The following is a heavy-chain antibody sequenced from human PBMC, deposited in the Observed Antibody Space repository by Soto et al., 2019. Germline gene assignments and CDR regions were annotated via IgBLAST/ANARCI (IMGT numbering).Heavy chain of an antibody. Sequence: WASVKVSCKTSGYSFTSYAMHWVRQAPGQRLEWLGWINADNGDTKYSQKFSGRVTITRDTSANTAFMELSSLRSEDTAVYYCARGGYFDSSNYLAYWGLGTLVTVSS. CDR2: INADNGDT. CDR1: GYSFTSYA. D-gene: IGHD3-22*01. CDR3: ARGGYFDSSNYLAY. V-gene: IGHV1-3*01. J-gene: IGHJ4*02.